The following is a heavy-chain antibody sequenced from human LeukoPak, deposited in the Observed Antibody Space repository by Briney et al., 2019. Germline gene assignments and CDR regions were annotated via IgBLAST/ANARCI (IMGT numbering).Heavy chain of an antibody. CDR1: GFXFSDYY. J-gene: IGHJ4*02. CDR3: ARDGYYYDSSGKGPFDH. Sequence: GGSLRLSCAASGFXFSDYYISWIRQGPGKGLEWVSYISSSSSYTNYADSVKGRFTISRDNAEKSVYLQMNSLRAEDTAVYYCARDGYYYDSSGKGPFDHWGQGTLVTVSS. CDR2: ISSSSSYT. D-gene: IGHD3-22*01. V-gene: IGHV3-11*05.